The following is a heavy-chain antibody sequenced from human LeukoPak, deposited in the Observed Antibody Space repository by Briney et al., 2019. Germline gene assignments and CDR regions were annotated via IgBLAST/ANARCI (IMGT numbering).Heavy chain of an antibody. CDR1: GYTLTELS. D-gene: IGHD3-16*01. CDR3: ATFAGGGWYFDL. Sequence: VASVKVSCKVSGYTLTELSMHWVRQAPGKGLEWMGGFDPEDGETIYAQKFQGRVTMTEDTSTDTAYMELSSLRSEDTAVYYCATFAGGGWYFDLWGRGTLVTVSS. CDR2: FDPEDGET. J-gene: IGHJ2*01. V-gene: IGHV1-24*01.